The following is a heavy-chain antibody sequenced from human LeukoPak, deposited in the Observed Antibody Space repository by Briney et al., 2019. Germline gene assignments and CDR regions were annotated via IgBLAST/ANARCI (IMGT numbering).Heavy chain of an antibody. CDR3: ARDTKRSRARWENLGIDP. CDR1: GYTFTSYY. J-gene: IGHJ5*02. Sequence: ASVKVSCKASGYTFTSYYRHWGRQAPGQGVEGMGIINPSGGSTSYAQKFQGTVTMTRDMSTSTVYMQLSSLRSDDTAVYYCARDTKRSRARWENLGIDPWGQGTLVTVSS. CDR2: INPSGGST. V-gene: IGHV1-46*01. D-gene: IGHD3-16*01.